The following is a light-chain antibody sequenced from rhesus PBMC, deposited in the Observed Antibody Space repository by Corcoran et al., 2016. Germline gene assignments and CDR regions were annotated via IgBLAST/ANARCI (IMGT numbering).Light chain of an antibody. Sequence: DIQMTQSPSSLSASVGDRVTITCRASQGISDYLSWYQQNTGKPHKRLLYAASRLESGVPSRFSGSGSGTEFTPTIRSLQSQDFAAYYCLQGDTTPYSFGQGTKVEIK. V-gene: IGKV1-36*02. J-gene: IGKJ2*01. CDR1: QGISDY. CDR3: LQGDTTPYS. CDR2: AAS.